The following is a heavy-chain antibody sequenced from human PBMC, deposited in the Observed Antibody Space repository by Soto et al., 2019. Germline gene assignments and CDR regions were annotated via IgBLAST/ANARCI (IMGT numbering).Heavy chain of an antibody. CDR1: GDTFTSYY. V-gene: IGHV1-46*01. D-gene: IGHD2-2*01. J-gene: IGHJ4*02. CDR3: AREAAALGNDY. Sequence: ASVKVSCKASGDTFTSYYMHWVRQAPGQGLEWMGIINPSGDTSYAQKFQGRVTMTRDTSTSTVYMELSSLRSEDTAVYYCAREAAALGNDYWGQGTLVPVSS. CDR2: INPSGDT.